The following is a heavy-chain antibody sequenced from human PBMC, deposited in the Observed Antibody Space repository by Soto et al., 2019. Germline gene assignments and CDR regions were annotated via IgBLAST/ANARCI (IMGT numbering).Heavy chain of an antibody. Sequence: LRLSCVASGFNFSNYWMSWVRQTPGKGLEWVANIKQDGSDKYYVDSVKGRFTISRDNAKNSLYLQMNSLRADDTALYYCARCGISTTWCHWGQGTLVTVSS. CDR1: GFNFSNYW. CDR3: ARCGISTTWCH. V-gene: IGHV3-7*05. CDR2: IKQDGSDK. D-gene: IGHD2-8*02. J-gene: IGHJ4*02.